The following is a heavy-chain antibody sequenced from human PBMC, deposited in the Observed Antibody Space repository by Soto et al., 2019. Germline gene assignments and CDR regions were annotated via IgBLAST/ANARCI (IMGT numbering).Heavy chain of an antibody. J-gene: IGHJ4*02. V-gene: IGHV4-61*01. CDR2: IYYSGST. CDR3: ARYVAAAALFDY. D-gene: IGHD6-13*01. CDR1: GGSVSSGSYY. Sequence: QVQLQESGPGLVKPSETLSLTCTVSGGSVSSGSYYWSWIRQPPGKGLEWIGYIYYSGSTNYNPSLKSRVTLSVDTSKNQFSLKLSSVTAADTAVYYCARYVAAAALFDYWGQGTLVTVSS.